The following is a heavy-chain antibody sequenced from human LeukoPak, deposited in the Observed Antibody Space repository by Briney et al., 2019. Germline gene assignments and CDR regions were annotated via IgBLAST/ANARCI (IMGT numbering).Heavy chain of an antibody. D-gene: IGHD3-3*01. Sequence: PSETLSLTCTVSGYSISSGYYWGWIRQPPGKGLEWIGSIYHSGSTYYNPSLKSRVTISVDTSKNQFSLKLSSVTAADTAVYYCARINRYYDFWSGYYTAFEFDYWGQGTLVTVSP. J-gene: IGHJ4*02. CDR2: IYHSGST. V-gene: IGHV4-38-2*02. CDR1: GYSISSGYY. CDR3: ARINRYYDFWSGYYTAFEFDY.